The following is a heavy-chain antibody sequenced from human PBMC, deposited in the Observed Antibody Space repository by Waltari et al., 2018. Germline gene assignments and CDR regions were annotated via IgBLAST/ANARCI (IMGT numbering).Heavy chain of an antibody. V-gene: IGHV3-74*01. CDR2: MSEDGTSV. Sequence: EAQLLESGGGLVQPGDSLRLSCAGSGFSFSNFWMNWVRQAPGRGLVWVGRMSEDGTSVNYAGSVKSRFTISRDNAKNTLDLQMKRLRVEDTAVDYWARRAPRTHRSPDPGRHYYYGMDVWGQGTTVTVSS. D-gene: IGHD3-10*01. CDR3: ARRAPRTHRSPDPGRHYYYGMDV. CDR1: GFSFSNFW. J-gene: IGHJ6*02.